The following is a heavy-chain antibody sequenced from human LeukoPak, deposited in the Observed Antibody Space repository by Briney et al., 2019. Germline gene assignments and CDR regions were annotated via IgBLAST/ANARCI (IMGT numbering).Heavy chain of an antibody. CDR3: ARSSGSYAPFDY. V-gene: IGHV3-7*01. CDR1: GFTFSSYA. D-gene: IGHD1-26*01. CDR2: IKQDGSEK. J-gene: IGHJ4*02. Sequence: PGGSLRLSCAASGFTFSSYAMSWVRQAPGKGLEWVANIKQDGSEKYYVDSVKGRFTISRDNAKNSLYLQMNSLRAEDTAVYYCARSSGSYAPFDYWGQGTLVTVSS.